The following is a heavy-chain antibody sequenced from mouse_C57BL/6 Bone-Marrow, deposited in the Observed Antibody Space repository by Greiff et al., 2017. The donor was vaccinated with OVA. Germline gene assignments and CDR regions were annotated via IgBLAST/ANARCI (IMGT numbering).Heavy chain of an antibody. CDR1: GYTFTSYW. V-gene: IGHV1-50*01. CDR2: IDPSDSYT. Sequence: VQLQQPGAELVKPGASVKLSCKASGYTFTSYWMQWVKQRPGQGLEWIGEIDPSDSYTNYNQKFKGKATLTVDTSSSTAYMQLSSLTSEDSAVYYCARDPWYFDVWGTGTTVTVSS. J-gene: IGHJ1*03. CDR3: ARDPWYFDV.